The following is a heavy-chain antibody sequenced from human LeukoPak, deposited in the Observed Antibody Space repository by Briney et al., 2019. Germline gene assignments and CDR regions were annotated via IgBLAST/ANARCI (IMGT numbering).Heavy chain of an antibody. CDR3: AILGYCSSTICFDY. CDR1: GFTFSSYG. D-gene: IGHD2-2*01. J-gene: IGHJ4*02. CDR2: IWYGGSNK. V-gene: IGHV3-33*08. Sequence: GGSLRLSCAASGFTFSSYGMHWVRQAPGKGLEWVAAIWYGGSNKYYADAVKGRFTISRDNSKDTLYLQMNSLRAEDTAVYYCAILGYCSSTICFDYWGQGTLVTVSS.